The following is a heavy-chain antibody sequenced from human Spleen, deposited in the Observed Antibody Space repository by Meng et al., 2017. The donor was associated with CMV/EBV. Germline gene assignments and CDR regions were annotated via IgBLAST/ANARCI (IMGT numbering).Heavy chain of an antibody. CDR3: ARETSSSSPYYYYGMDV. D-gene: IGHD6-6*01. V-gene: IGHV1-18*01. Sequence: ASVKVSCKASGYTFTSYGISWMRQAPGQGLEWMGWISAYNGNTNYAQKIQGRVTMTTDTSTSTAYMELRSLRSDDTAVYYCARETSSSSPYYYYGMDVWGQGTTVTVSS. CDR2: ISAYNGNT. J-gene: IGHJ6*02. CDR1: GYTFTSYG.